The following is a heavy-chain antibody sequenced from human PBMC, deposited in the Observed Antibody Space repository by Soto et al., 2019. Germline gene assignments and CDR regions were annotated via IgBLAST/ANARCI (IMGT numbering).Heavy chain of an antibody. CDR1: GGTFSSYA. CDR2: IIPIFGTA. Sequence: SVEVSCKASGGTFSSYAISWARQAPGQGLEWMGGIIPIFGTANYAQKFQGRVTITADESTSTAYMELSSLRSEDTAVYYCARDFPAGDWLEWFDPWGQGTLVTVSS. J-gene: IGHJ5*02. D-gene: IGHD2-21*01. V-gene: IGHV1-69*13. CDR3: ARDFPAGDWLEWFDP.